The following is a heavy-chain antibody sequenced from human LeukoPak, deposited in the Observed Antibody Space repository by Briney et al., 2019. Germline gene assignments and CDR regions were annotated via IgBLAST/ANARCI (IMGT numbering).Heavy chain of an antibody. J-gene: IGHJ4*02. D-gene: IGHD3-10*01. Sequence: ASVKVSCKASGYTFTSYGISWVRQAPGQGLEWMGWINLNSGGTNYAQKLQGRVTMTRDTSISTAYMELSRLRSDDTAVYYCARAEKGVRGVSGVGYWGQGTLVTVSS. CDR2: INLNSGGT. V-gene: IGHV1-2*02. CDR1: GYTFTSYG. CDR3: ARAEKGVRGVSGVGY.